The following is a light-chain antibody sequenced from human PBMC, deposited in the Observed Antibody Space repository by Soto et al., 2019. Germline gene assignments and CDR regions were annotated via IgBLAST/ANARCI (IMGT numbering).Light chain of an antibody. CDR2: GSS. CDR3: QQYGSSPPYT. CDR1: QSVSNNY. Sequence: VLPQSPGPLSLSPGERATLSCRARQSVSNNYFAWYQQKPGQAPRLRIFGSSDRATGIPDRFSGSGSGTDFTLTISRLEPEDFAVYYCQQYGSSPPYTFGQGTKLEIK. V-gene: IGKV3-20*01. J-gene: IGKJ2*01.